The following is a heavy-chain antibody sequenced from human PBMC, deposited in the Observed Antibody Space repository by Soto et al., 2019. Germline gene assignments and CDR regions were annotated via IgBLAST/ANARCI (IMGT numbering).Heavy chain of an antibody. CDR1: GFTFSSYE. CDR3: ARFLSYFDY. CDR2: ISSSGSTI. J-gene: IGHJ4*02. V-gene: IGHV3-48*03. Sequence: GGSLRLSCVASGFTFSSYEMNWVRQAPGKGLEWVSYISSSGSTIYYADSVKGRFTISRSNAKNSLYLQMNSLRAEDTAVYSCARFLSYFDYWGQGTLVTVSS.